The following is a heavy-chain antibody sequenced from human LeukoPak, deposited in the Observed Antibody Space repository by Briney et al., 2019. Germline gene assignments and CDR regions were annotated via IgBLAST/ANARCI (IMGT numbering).Heavy chain of an antibody. J-gene: IGHJ4*02. V-gene: IGHV1-2*02. D-gene: IGHD3-3*01. Sequence: ASVKVSCKASGYTFTGYYMHWVRQAPGQGLEWMGWINPNSGGTNYAQKFQGRVTMTRDTSISTAYMELSRLRSDDTAVYYCARDPAFWSGPRGDFDYWGQGTLVTVSS. CDR1: GYTFTGYY. CDR3: ARDPAFWSGPRGDFDY. CDR2: INPNSGGT.